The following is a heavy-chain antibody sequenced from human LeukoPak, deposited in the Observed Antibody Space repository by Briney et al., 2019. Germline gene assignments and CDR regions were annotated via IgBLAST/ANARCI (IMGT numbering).Heavy chain of an antibody. D-gene: IGHD4-17*01. CDR2: INHSGST. J-gene: IGHJ4*02. V-gene: IGHV4-4*02. CDR3: ARGTMTTVTYYFDY. Sequence: SETLSLTCGVSGGSISNTNWWTWVRQPPGKGLEWIGEINHSGSTNYNPSLKSRVTISVDTSKNQFSLKLSSVTAADTAVYYCARGTMTTVTYYFDYWGQGTLVTVSS. CDR1: GGSISNTNW.